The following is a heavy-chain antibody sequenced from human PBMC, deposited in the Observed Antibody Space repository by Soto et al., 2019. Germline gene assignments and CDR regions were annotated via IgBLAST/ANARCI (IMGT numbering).Heavy chain of an antibody. CDR2: INSDGSST. CDR1: GFTFSSYW. D-gene: IGHD3-10*01. Sequence: GGSLRLSCAASGFTFSSYWMHWVRQAPGKGLVWVSRINSDGSSTSYADSGKGRFTISRDNAKNTLYLQMNSLRAEDTAVYYCARDHSGSGDYYYGMDVWGQGTTVTVSS. CDR3: ARDHSGSGDYYYGMDV. J-gene: IGHJ6*02. V-gene: IGHV3-74*01.